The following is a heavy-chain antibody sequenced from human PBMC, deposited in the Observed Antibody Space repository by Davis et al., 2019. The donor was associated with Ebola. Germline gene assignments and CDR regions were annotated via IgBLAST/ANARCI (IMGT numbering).Heavy chain of an antibody. CDR1: GYTFTSYD. CDR3: ARPRYSGYYAFDY. CDR2: MNPNSGNT. J-gene: IGHJ4*02. Sequence: AASVKVSCKASGYTFTSYDINWVRQATGQGLEWMGWMNPNSGNTGYAQKFQGRVTITRDTSASTAYMELSSLRSEDTAVYYCARPRYSGYYAFDYWGQGTLVTVSS. D-gene: IGHD1-26*01. V-gene: IGHV1-8*01.